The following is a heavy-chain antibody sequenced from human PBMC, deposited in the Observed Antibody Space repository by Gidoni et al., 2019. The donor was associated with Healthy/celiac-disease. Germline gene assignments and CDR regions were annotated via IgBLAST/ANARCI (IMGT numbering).Heavy chain of an antibody. Sequence: VQLVESGGGLVQPGGSLRLACADSGFTFRSYSMNWVRQAPGKGLEWVSYISSSSSTIYYADSVKGRFTISRDNAKNSLYLQMNSLRDEDTAVYYCARDRGVGAPDWFDPWGQGTLVTVSS. CDR3: ARDRGVGAPDWFDP. CDR1: GFTFRSYS. CDR2: ISSSSSTI. V-gene: IGHV3-48*02. D-gene: IGHD1-26*01. J-gene: IGHJ5*02.